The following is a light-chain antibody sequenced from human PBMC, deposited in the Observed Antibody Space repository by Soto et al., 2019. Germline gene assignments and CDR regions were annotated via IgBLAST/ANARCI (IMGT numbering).Light chain of an antibody. Sequence: VLTQSPATLSLSPGERATLSCRASQSVSNYLAWYQQRPGQAPRLLIYHASTKATGIPARFSGSGSGTDFTLTISSLEPEDFAVYYCQHRHQLRTFGGGTKVEI. V-gene: IGKV3-11*01. CDR3: QHRHQLRT. CDR1: QSVSNY. CDR2: HAS. J-gene: IGKJ4*01.